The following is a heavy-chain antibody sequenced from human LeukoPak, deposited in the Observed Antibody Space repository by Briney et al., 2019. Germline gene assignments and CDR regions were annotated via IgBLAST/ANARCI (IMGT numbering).Heavy chain of an antibody. Sequence: GASVKVSCKASGYTFTSYGISWVRQAPGQGLEWMGWISAYNGNTNYAQKLQGRVTMTTDTSTSTANMELRSLRSDDTAVYYCARDRGYYDSSGPFDYWGQGTLVTVSS. CDR2: ISAYNGNT. V-gene: IGHV1-18*01. CDR1: GYTFTSYG. J-gene: IGHJ4*02. D-gene: IGHD3-22*01. CDR3: ARDRGYYDSSGPFDY.